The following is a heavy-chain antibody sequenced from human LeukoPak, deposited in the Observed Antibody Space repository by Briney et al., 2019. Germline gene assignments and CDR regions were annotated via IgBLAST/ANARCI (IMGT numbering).Heavy chain of an antibody. CDR2: ISTRGSLI. J-gene: IGHJ4*02. V-gene: IGHV3-48*03. Sequence: GGSLRPSCAASGFTFNNYEMNWVRQAPGRGLEWLSYISTRGSLIQYADSVKGRFTISRDDAKNSLYLQMHSLRAEDTGVYHCVRDASETRMGWVYFDYWGQGTLVTVSS. CDR3: VRDASETRMGWVYFDY. CDR1: GFTFNNYE. D-gene: IGHD6-19*01.